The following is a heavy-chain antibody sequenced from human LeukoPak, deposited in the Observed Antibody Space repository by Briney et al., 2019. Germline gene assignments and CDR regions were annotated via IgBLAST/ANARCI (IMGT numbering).Heavy chain of an antibody. CDR3: AKHPYYYGSGSYLYYYYGMDV. Sequence: PGGSLRLSCAASGFTVSSNYMSWVRQAPGKGLEWVSFIYSGGSTYYADSVKGRFTISRDNSKNTLYLQMNSLRAEDTAVYYCAKHPYYYGSGSYLYYYYGMDVWGQGTTVTVSS. J-gene: IGHJ6*01. CDR1: GFTVSSNY. CDR2: IYSGGST. V-gene: IGHV3-53*01. D-gene: IGHD3-10*01.